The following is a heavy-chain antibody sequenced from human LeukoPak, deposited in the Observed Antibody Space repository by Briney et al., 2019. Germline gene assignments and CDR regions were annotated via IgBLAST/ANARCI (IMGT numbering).Heavy chain of an antibody. V-gene: IGHV4-30-4*08. CDR2: IYYSGST. Sequence: SETLSLTCTVSGGSISSGDYYWSWIRQPPGKGLEWIGYIYYSGSTYYNPSLKSRVTISVDTSKNQFSLKLSSVTAADTAVYYCAREVVVVPAAMENWFDPWGQGTLVTVSS. CDR1: GGSISSGDYY. CDR3: AREVVVVPAAMENWFDP. J-gene: IGHJ5*02. D-gene: IGHD2-2*01.